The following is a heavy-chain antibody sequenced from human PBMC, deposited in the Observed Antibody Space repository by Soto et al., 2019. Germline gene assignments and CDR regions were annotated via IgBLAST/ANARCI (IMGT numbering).Heavy chain of an antibody. D-gene: IGHD6-6*01. CDR3: ARPYFSSSSMFDY. V-gene: IGHV4-39*01. CDR2: IYHTGTT. CDR1: VDSISISTYY. Sequence: PSETLSVTCTISVDSISISTYYWGWIRQPPGKRLEWIGCIYHTGTTYYNPSLKSRVTISVDTSKNQFSLKLSSVTAADTAVYYCARPYFSSSSMFDYWGQGTLVTVSS. J-gene: IGHJ4*02.